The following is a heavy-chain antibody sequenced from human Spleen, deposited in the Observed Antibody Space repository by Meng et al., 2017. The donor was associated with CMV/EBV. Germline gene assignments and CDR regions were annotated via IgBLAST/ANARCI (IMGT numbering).Heavy chain of an antibody. CDR2: INPHSGAT. Sequence: SCKASGDMSIGYYLHWVRQAPGQGLEWMGWINPHSGATNYAQKFQDRVTLTRDMSITTAYMDLRSLTSDDTAVYYCVDGTGTYQLDYWGQGTLVTVSS. J-gene: IGHJ4*02. CDR3: VDGTGTYQLDY. CDR1: GDMSIGYY. D-gene: IGHD1-1*01. V-gene: IGHV1-2*02.